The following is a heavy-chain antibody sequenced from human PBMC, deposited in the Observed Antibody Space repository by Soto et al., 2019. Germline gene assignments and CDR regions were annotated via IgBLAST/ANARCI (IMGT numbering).Heavy chain of an antibody. CDR2: INAGNGNT. CDR3: AREGYCGGDCFY. CDR1: GYTFTSYG. D-gene: IGHD2-21*02. J-gene: IGHJ4*02. Sequence: GASVKVSCKASGYTFTSYGISWVRQAPGQRLEWMGWINAGNGNTKYSQKFQGRVTITRDTSASTAYMELSSLRSEDTAVYYCAREGYCGGDCFYWGQGTLVTVSS. V-gene: IGHV1-3*01.